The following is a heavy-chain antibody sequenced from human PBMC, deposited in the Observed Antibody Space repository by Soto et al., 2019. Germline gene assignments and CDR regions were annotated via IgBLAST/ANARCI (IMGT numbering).Heavy chain of an antibody. CDR3: AMTTFREGEDYYYGMDV. CDR2: INPSGGST. D-gene: IGHD4-4*01. Sequence: ASVKVSCKASGYTFTSYYMHWVRQAPGQGLEWMGIINPSGGSTSYAQKFQGRVTMTRDTSTSTVYMELSSLRSEDTAVYYCAMTTFREGEDYYYGMDVWGQGTTVTVSS. J-gene: IGHJ6*02. CDR1: GYTFTSYY. V-gene: IGHV1-46*03.